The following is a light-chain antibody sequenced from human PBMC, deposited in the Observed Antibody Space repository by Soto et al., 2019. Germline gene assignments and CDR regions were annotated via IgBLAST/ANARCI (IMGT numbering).Light chain of an antibody. V-gene: IGKV3-11*01. Sequence: EIVLTHSPGTLSLSPGERATLSCSASQSVSSNLAWYQQKPGQAPRLLIYGASTRATGIPARFSGSGSGTDFTLTISSLEPEDFAVYYCQQRSNWPRITFGQGTRLEIK. CDR1: QSVSSN. CDR3: QQRSNWPRIT. J-gene: IGKJ5*01. CDR2: GAS.